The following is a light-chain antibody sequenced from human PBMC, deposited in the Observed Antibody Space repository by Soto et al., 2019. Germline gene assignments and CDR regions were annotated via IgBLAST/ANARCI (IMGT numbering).Light chain of an antibody. CDR3: QQRSNWPIT. CDR2: GAS. CDR1: QSVSSSY. Sequence: EIVLTQSPFTLSLSPGERATLSCRASQSVSSSYLAWYQQKPGQAPRLLIYGASSRATGIPDRFSGSGSGTDFTLTISSLEPEDLAVYYCQQRSNWPITFGQGTRLEIK. J-gene: IGKJ5*01. V-gene: IGKV3D-20*02.